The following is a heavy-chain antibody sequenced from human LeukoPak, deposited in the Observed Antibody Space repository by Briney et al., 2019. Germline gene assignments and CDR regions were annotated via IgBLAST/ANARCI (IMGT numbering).Heavy chain of an antibody. V-gene: IGHV1-2*02. J-gene: IGHJ6*02. CDR2: INPNNGGT. Sequence: ASVKVSCKASGYTFTGYYMHWVRQAPGQGLEWMGWINPNNGGTNYAQKFQGRVTMTRDTSISTAYMELSRLRSDDTAVYYCARSRWGSYYYYGMDVWGQGTTVTVSS. CDR3: ARSRWGSYYYYGMDV. D-gene: IGHD3-16*01. CDR1: GYTFTGYY.